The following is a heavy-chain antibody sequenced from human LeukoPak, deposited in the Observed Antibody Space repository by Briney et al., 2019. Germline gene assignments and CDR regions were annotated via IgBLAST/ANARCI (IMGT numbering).Heavy chain of an antibody. J-gene: IGHJ4*02. D-gene: IGHD1-20*01. CDR3: ARDNSPASNWNGGDLFDY. Sequence: GASVKVSCKASGYTFTGYYMHWVRQAPGQGLEWMGWINPNSGGTNYAQKFQGRVTMTRDTSISTAYMELSRLRSDDTAVYYCARDNSPASNWNGGDLFDYWGQGTLVTVSS. CDR2: INPNSGGT. V-gene: IGHV1-2*02. CDR1: GYTFTGYY.